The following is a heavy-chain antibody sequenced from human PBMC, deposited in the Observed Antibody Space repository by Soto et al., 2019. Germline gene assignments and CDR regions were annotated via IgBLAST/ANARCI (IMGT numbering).Heavy chain of an antibody. CDR1: GFPFSSYW. J-gene: IGHJ5*02. D-gene: IGHD3-9*01. Sequence: GGSLRLSCAASGFPFSSYWMSWVRQAPGKGLEWVANIKKDGSEIYYVEFMKGRVTMTTDISTSTSYLELRGPTSDDTAVYYCTKDAKFDDIYTGYFVNDLWGQGTPVTVSS. CDR2: IKKDGSEI. CDR3: TKDAKFDDIYTGYFVNDL. V-gene: IGHV3-7*03.